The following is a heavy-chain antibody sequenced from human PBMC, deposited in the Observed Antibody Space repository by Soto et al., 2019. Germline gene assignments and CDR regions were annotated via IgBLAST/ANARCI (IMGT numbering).Heavy chain of an antibody. CDR1: GYTFTSYG. V-gene: IGHV1-18*01. CDR2: ISAYNGNT. D-gene: IGHD3-3*01. Sequence: GASVKVSCKASGYTFTSYGISWVRQAPGQGLEWMGWISAYNGNTNYAQKLQGRVTMTTDTSTSTAYMELRSLRSDDTAVYYCARDIGMPDYDFWSGYETFEIWGQGTMVTVSS. CDR3: ARDIGMPDYDFWSGYETFEI. J-gene: IGHJ3*02.